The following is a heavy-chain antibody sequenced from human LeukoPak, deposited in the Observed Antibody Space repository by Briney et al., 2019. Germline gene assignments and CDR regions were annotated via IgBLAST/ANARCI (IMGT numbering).Heavy chain of an antibody. D-gene: IGHD1-26*01. J-gene: IGHJ3*02. V-gene: IGHV4-59*08. CDR3: ARQGSGGRAFDI. Sequence: SETLSLTCIVSGGSISSYYWSWIRPPPGKGLEWIGYIYSSGSTNSNPSLKSRVTISVDTSKSQFSLKMTSVTAADTAVYYCARQGSGGRAFDIWGQGTMVTVSS. CDR1: GGSISSYY. CDR2: IYSSGST.